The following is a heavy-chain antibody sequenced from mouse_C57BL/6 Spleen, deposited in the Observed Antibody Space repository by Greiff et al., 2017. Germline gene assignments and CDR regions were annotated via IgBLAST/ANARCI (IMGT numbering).Heavy chain of an antibody. Sequence: QVQLQQSGAELVRPGTSVKVSCKASGYAFTNYLIEWVKQRPGQGLEWIGVINPGSGGTNYNEKFKGKATLTADKSSSTAYMQLSSLTSEDSAVYFCAGSPYDGYPYWYFEVWGTGATVTVS. J-gene: IGHJ1*03. CDR1: GYAFTNYL. CDR3: AGSPYDGYPYWYFEV. D-gene: IGHD2-3*01. V-gene: IGHV1-54*01. CDR2: INPGSGGT.